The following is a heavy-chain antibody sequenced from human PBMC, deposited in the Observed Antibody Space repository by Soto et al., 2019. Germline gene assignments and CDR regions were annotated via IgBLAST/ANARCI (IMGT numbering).Heavy chain of an antibody. D-gene: IGHD3-22*01. J-gene: IGHJ5*02. CDR1: SGSISSYY. CDR2: IYYSGST. CDR3: ARHPLHYYDSSGYPQPYNWFDP. V-gene: IGHV4-59*08. Sequence: SETLSLTCTASSGSISSYYWSWIRQPPGKGLEWIGYIYYSGSTNYNPSLKSRVTISVDTSKNQFSLKLSSVTAADTAVYYCARHPLHYYDSSGYPQPYNWFDPWGQGTLVTVSS.